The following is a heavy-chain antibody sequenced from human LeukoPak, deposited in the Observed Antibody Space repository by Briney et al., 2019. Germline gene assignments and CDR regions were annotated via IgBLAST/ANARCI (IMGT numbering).Heavy chain of an antibody. CDR3: ARDNGYCSGGNCYYYYMDV. V-gene: IGHV3-7*01. D-gene: IGHD2-15*01. CDR2: IKQDGSDK. Sequence: GGSLRLSCAASGFTFNIYWMSWVRQAPGRGLEWVANIKQDGSDKNYVDSVKGRFTISRDNAKNALYLQMNSLRDEDTAVYYCARDNGYCSGGNCYYYYMDVWGKGTTVTVSS. J-gene: IGHJ6*03. CDR1: GFTFNIYW.